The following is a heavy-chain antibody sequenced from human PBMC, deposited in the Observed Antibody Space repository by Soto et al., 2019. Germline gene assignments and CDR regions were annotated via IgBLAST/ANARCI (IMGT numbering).Heavy chain of an antibody. J-gene: IGHJ4*02. CDR1: GFTFSSYW. CDR2: IKEDGSQK. CDR3: GGGGGGDFWSGYLTPFDY. V-gene: IGHV3-7*04. D-gene: IGHD3-3*01. Sequence: TGGSLRLSCAASGFTFSSYWMSWVRQAPGKGLEWVANIKEDGSQKYYVDSVKGRFTISRDNAKNSLYLQMNSLRAEDTAVYYWGGGGGGDFWSGYLTPFDYWGQGTLVTVSS.